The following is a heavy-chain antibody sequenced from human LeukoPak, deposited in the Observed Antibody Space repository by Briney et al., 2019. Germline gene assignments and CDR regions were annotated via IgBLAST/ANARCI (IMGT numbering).Heavy chain of an antibody. Sequence: GGSLRLSCAASGFTVSSNYMSWVRQASGKGLEWVSVIYSGGSTYYADSVKGRFTISRDNSKNTLYLQMNSLRAEDTAVYYCARDGGDGYNFGYYYYYGMDVWGQGTTVTVSS. D-gene: IGHD5-24*01. V-gene: IGHV3-53*01. CDR3: ARDGGDGYNFGYYYYYGMDV. J-gene: IGHJ6*02. CDR1: GFTVSSNY. CDR2: IYSGGST.